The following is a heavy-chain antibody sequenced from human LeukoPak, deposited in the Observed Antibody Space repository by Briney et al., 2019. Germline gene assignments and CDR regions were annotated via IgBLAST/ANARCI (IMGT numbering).Heavy chain of an antibody. J-gene: IGHJ6*02. CDR3: ARGVIAATHYYFYGVDV. V-gene: IGHV1-2*02. Sequence: ASVKVSCKASGYTFTGYYIHWVRQAPGQGLEWMGWINPSSGVTNYAQKFQGRVTMTRDTSIGTAYMELSRLRSDDTAVYYCARGVIAATHYYFYGVDVWGQGTTVTVSS. CDR2: INPSSGVT. D-gene: IGHD2-15*01. CDR1: GYTFTGYY.